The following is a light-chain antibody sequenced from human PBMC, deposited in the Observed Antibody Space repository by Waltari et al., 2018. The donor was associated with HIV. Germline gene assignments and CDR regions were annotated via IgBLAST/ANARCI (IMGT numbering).Light chain of an antibody. CDR3: SSFAAGGTQV. V-gene: IGLV2-14*01. CDR2: QVN. J-gene: IGLJ1*01. CDR1: RSAVGDYRS. Sequence: QSALTQPASVSGSPGQSITISCSGTRSAVGDYRSVSWYQLHPGKAPQLLIFQVNNRPSGVSIRFSGSKSGNTASLTISGLQTEDEGDYYCSSFAAGGTQVFGTGTKVTV.